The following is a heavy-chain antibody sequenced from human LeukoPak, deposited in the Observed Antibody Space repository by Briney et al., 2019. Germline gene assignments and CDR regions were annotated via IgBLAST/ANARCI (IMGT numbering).Heavy chain of an antibody. CDR2: IRYDGSTK. V-gene: IGHV3-30*02. Sequence: GRSLRLSCAASGVTFTSYSTHCGRHAPRKGLGWVAFIRYDGSTKNYADSAKGRFTFSRANSKTTPYLQMNSLRPEDPAVYSCAREFGLAYGDFFDYWGQGTLVTVSS. J-gene: IGHJ4*02. CDR3: AREFGLAYGDFFDY. D-gene: IGHD4-17*01. CDR1: GVTFTSYS.